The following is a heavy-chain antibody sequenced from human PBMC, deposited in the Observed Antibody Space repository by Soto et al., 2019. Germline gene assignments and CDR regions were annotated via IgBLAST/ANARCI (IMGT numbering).Heavy chain of an antibody. D-gene: IGHD2-15*01. J-gene: IGHJ4*02. V-gene: IGHV1-8*01. CDR3: ARGIYCSGGSCYSMDY. CDR2: MNPNSGNT. CDR1: GYTFTSCD. Sequence: GASVKVSCKASGYTFTSCDINWVRQATGQGLEWTGWMNPNSGNTGYAQKFQGRVTVTRNTSISTAYMELSSLRSEDTAVYYCARGIYCSGGSCYSMDYWGQGTLVTVSS.